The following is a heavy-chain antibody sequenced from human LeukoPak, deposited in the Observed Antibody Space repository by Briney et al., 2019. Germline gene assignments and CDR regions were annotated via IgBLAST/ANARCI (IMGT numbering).Heavy chain of an antibody. V-gene: IGHV1-58*01. Sequence: SVKVSCKASGFTFTSSAVQWVRQARGQRLEWIGWIVVGSGNTNYAQKFQERVTITRDMSTSTAYMELSSLRSEDTAVYYCAAPDTAKSWYYYGMDVWGKETTVTVSS. CDR3: AAPDTAKSWYYYGMDV. D-gene: IGHD5-18*01. CDR2: IVVGSGNT. CDR1: GFTFTSSA. J-gene: IGHJ6*04.